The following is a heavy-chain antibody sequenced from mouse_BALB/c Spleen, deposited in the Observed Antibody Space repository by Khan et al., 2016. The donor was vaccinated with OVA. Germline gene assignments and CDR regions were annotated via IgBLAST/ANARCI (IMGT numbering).Heavy chain of an antibody. CDR2: INTHSGVP. J-gene: IGHJ4*01. Sequence: LVESGPELKKPGETVRISCKASGYTFTTAGIQWVQKMPGKGLKWIGWINTHSGVPKYAEDFKGRFAFSLEISVNTAYLQITNLKNEDTAIYCCARGGAAYYRNDGGAMEYWGQGTSVTVSS. V-gene: IGHV9-4*02. CDR1: GYTFTTAG. D-gene: IGHD2-14*01. CDR3: ARGGAAYYRNDGGAMEY.